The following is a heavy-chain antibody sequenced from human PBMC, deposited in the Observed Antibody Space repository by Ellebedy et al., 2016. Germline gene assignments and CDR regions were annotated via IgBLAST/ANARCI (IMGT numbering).Heavy chain of an antibody. V-gene: IGHV1-58*01. J-gene: IGHJ4*02. Sequence: SVKVSCXASGFTFTSSAVQWVRQARAQRLEWIGWIVVGSGNTNYAQKFQERVTITRDMSTSTAYMELSSLRSEDTAVYYCAADQGYSSSSGLDYWGQGTLVTVSS. D-gene: IGHD6-6*01. CDR1: GFTFTSSA. CDR2: IVVGSGNT. CDR3: AADQGYSSSSGLDY.